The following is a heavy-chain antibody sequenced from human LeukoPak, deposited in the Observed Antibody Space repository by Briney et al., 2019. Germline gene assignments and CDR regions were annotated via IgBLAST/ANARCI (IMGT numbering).Heavy chain of an antibody. CDR2: IFSGGGT. J-gene: IGHJ5*02. Sequence: SGGSLRLSCVVSGLTVSNNYMTWVRQAPGKGLEWVSLIFSGGGTYYADSVKGRFTISRDSSKNTLYLQMNSLRAEDTALYYCARSPGAAAGNLWSWGQGTLVTVSS. CDR3: ARSPGAAAGNLWS. CDR1: GLTVSNNY. V-gene: IGHV3-66*01. D-gene: IGHD6-25*01.